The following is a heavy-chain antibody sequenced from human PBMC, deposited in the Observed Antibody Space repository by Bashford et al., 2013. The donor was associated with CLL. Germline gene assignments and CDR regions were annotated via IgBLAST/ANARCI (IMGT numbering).Heavy chain of an antibody. D-gene: IGHD3-22*01. Sequence: RRGSLRLSCAASGFTFSSYWMHWVRQAPGKGLVWVSRINSDGSSTSYADSVKGRFTISRDNAKNTLYLQMNSLRAEDTAVYYCARGYYYDSSGYFPIDYWGQGTLVTVSS. V-gene: IGHV3-74*01. CDR1: GFTFSSYW. CDR3: ARGYYYDSSGYFPIDY. CDR2: INSDGSST. J-gene: IGHJ4*02.